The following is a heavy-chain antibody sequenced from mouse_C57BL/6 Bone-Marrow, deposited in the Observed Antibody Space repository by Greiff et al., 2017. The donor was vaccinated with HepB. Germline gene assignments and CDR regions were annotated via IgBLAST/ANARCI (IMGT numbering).Heavy chain of an antibody. Sequence: EVQVVESGGDLVKPGGSLKLSCAASGFTFSSYGMSSVRQTPDKRLAWVATISSGGSYTYYPDSVKGRFTISRDNAKNTLYLQMSSLKSEDTAMYYCARRGYGSSHWYFDVWGTGTTVTVSS. CDR1: GFTFSSYG. CDR2: ISSGGSYT. J-gene: IGHJ1*03. V-gene: IGHV5-6*01. D-gene: IGHD1-1*01. CDR3: ARRGYGSSHWYFDV.